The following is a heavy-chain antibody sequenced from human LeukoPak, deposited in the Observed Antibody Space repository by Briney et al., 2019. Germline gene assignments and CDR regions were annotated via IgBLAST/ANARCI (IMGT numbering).Heavy chain of an antibody. J-gene: IGHJ2*01. CDR2: IYHSGST. CDR3: AKDPDYGDYAGPRGFDL. D-gene: IGHD4-17*01. CDR1: GGSISSSNW. Sequence: SETLSLTCAVSGGSISSSNWWSWVRQPPGKGLEWIGEIYHSGSTNYNPSLKSRVTISVDKSKNQFFLKLSSVTAADTAVYYCAKDPDYGDYAGPRGFDLWGRGTLVTVSS. V-gene: IGHV4-4*02.